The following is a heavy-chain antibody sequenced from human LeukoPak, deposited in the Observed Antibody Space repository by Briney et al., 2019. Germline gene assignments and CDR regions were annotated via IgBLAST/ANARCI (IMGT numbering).Heavy chain of an antibody. CDR1: GFTFSGHW. CDR2: INERGTDS. V-gene: IGHV3-74*03. D-gene: IGHD5-18*01. Sequence: HSGGSLRLSCTASGFTFSGHWIHWVRQPPGMGLVWVSRINERGTDSMYAESVKGRFTISRDNAKNSLYLQMNSLRAEDTALYYCARDGTAMGSGWGQGTLVTVSS. CDR3: ARDGTAMGSG. J-gene: IGHJ4*02.